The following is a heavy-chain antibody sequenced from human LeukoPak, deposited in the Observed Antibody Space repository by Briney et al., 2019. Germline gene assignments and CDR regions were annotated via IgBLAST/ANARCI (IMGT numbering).Heavy chain of an antibody. CDR3: AKDGLVVVSATPLGWFDP. CDR1: GFTFSSYG. CDR2: IRYDGSNK. D-gene: IGHD2-2*01. Sequence: GGSLRLSCAASGFTFSSYGMHWVRQAPGKGLEWVAFIRYDGSNKYYADSVKGRFTISRDNSKNTLYLQMNSLRAEDTAVYYCAKDGLVVVSATPLGWFDPWGQGTLVTVSS. V-gene: IGHV3-30*02. J-gene: IGHJ5*02.